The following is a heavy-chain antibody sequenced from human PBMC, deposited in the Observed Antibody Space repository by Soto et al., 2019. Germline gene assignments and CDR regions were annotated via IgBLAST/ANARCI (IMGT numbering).Heavy chain of an antibody. Sequence: PRLSCAASGFTFSSYAMSWVRQAPGKGLEWVSAISGSGGSTYYADSVKGRFTISRDNSKNTLYLQMNSLRAEDTAVYYCAKKSSGWYYFDYWGHGTLVTVSS. CDR3: AKKSSGWYYFDY. D-gene: IGHD6-19*01. V-gene: IGHV3-23*01. J-gene: IGHJ4*01. CDR2: ISGSGGST. CDR1: GFTFSSYA.